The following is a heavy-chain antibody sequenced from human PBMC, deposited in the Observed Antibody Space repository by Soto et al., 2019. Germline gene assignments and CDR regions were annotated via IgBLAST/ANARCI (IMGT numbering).Heavy chain of an antibody. CDR3: ARSGYSSSWYPANNWFDP. V-gene: IGHV5-51*01. CDR2: IYPGDSDT. CDR1: GYSFTSYW. Sequence: VASLKISCKGSGYSFTSYWSGWVRQMPGKGLEWMGIIYPGDSDTRYSPSFQGQVTISADKSISTAYLQWSSLKASDTAMYYCARSGYSSSWYPANNWFDPWGQGTLVTVSS. D-gene: IGHD6-13*01. J-gene: IGHJ5*02.